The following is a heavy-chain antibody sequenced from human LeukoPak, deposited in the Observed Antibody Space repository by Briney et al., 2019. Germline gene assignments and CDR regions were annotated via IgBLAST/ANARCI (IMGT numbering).Heavy chain of an antibody. J-gene: IGHJ4*02. CDR2: INHSGST. V-gene: IGHV4-34*01. CDR1: GGSFSGCY. Sequence: SETLSLTCAVYGGSFSGCYWSWIRHPPGKGLEWIGEINHSGSTNYNPSLKSRVTISVDPSKNQFSLKLSSVTAAHTAVDYCASRSYCGGDCYSYYFDFWGQGTLVSVSS. D-gene: IGHD2-21*02. CDR3: ASRSYCGGDCYSYYFDF.